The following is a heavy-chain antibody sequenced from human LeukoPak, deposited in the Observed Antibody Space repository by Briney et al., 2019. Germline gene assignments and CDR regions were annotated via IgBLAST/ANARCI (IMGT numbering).Heavy chain of an antibody. J-gene: IGHJ4*02. V-gene: IGHV3-11*01. Sequence: GGSLRLSCAASGFTFSDYYMSWIRQAPGKGLEWVSYISSSGSTISYADSVKGRFTISRDNSRSTLYLQMNSLRAEDTAVYYCSKKGQNEDYGKPDWGQGTLVTVSS. CDR2: ISSSGSTI. CDR3: SKKGQNEDYGKPD. CDR1: GFTFSDYY. D-gene: IGHD4-17*01.